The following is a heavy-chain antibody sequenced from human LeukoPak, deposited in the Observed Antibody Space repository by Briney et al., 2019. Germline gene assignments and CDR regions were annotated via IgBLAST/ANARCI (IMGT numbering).Heavy chain of an antibody. CDR1: GFTVRSNY. V-gene: IGHV3-66*01. CDR3: TRAGEDYYDSSGFYNF. CDR2: IYSGGST. D-gene: IGHD3-22*01. J-gene: IGHJ4*02. Sequence: GGSLTLSCAASGFTVRSNYMSWVRQAPGKGLEWVSVIYSGGSTFYADSVKGRFTISRDSSKNTLFLQMNSLRAEDTAVYYCTRAGEDYYDSSGFYNFWGQGTLVTVSS.